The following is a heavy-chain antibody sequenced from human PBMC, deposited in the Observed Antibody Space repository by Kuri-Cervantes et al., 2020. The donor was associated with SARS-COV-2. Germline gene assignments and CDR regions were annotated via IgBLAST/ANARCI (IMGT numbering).Heavy chain of an antibody. V-gene: IGHV1-69*13. CDR2: IIPIFGTA. D-gene: IGHD6-19*01. Sequence: SVKVSCKASGGTFSSYAISWVRQAPGQGLEWMGGIIPIFGTANYAQKFQGRVTITADESTSTAYMELSSLRSEDTAVYYCARDQTRSGWTFLFDYWGQGTLVTCYS. CDR3: ARDQTRSGWTFLFDY. J-gene: IGHJ4*02. CDR1: GGTFSSYA.